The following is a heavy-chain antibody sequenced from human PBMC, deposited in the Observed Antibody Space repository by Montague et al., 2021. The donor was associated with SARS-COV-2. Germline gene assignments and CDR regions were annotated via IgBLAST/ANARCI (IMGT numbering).Heavy chain of an antibody. CDR2: IYYSGST. CDR3: ARGGDIVVVPAAIRDYYYYGMDV. CDR1: GGSISSGDYY. J-gene: IGHJ6*02. V-gene: IGHV4-30-4*08. D-gene: IGHD2-2*01. Sequence: TLSLTCTVSGGSISSGDYYWSWIRQPPGKGLEWIGYIYYSGSTYYNPSLKSRVTISVDTSKNQFSLKLSSVTAADTAVYYCARGGDIVVVPAAIRDYYYYGMDVWGQGTTVTVSS.